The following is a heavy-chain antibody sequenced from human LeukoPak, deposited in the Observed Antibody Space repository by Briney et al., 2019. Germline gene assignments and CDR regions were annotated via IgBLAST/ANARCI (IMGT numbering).Heavy chain of an antibody. J-gene: IGHJ5*02. Sequence: SETLSLTCTVSGGSISSYYWSWIRQPAGKGLEWIGRIYTSGSTNYNPSLKSRVTMSVDTSKNQFSLKLSSVTAADTAVYYCARDTRYYYDSSGYDPDDHWGQGTLVTVSS. CDR1: GGSISSYY. V-gene: IGHV4-4*07. CDR3: ARDTRYYYDSSGYDPDDH. D-gene: IGHD3-22*01. CDR2: IYTSGST.